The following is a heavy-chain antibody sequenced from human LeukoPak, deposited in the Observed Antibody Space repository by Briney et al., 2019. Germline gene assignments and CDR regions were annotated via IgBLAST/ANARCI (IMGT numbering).Heavy chain of an antibody. J-gene: IGHJ4*02. Sequence: GGSLRLSCAASGFTFSSYGMHWVRQAPGKGLEWVAVIWYDGSNKYYADSVKGRFTTSRDNSKNTLYLQMNSLRAEDTAVYYCAKNPYDYVWGSYRSTFDYWGQGTLVTVSS. D-gene: IGHD3-16*02. V-gene: IGHV3-33*06. CDR1: GFTFSSYG. CDR2: IWYDGSNK. CDR3: AKNPYDYVWGSYRSTFDY.